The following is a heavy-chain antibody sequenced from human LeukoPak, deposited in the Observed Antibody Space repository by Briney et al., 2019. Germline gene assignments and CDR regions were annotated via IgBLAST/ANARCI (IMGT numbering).Heavy chain of an antibody. CDR3: ATIPTYYYDSSGYPFDY. J-gene: IGHJ4*02. V-gene: IGHV1-24*01. CDR1: GYTLTELS. CDR2: FDPEDGET. D-gene: IGHD3-22*01. Sequence: ASVKVSCKVSGYTLTELSMHWVRRAPGKGLEWMGGFDPEDGETIYAQKFQGRVTMTEDTSTDTAYMEPSSLRSEDTAVYYCATIPTYYYDSSGYPFDYWGQGTLVTVSS.